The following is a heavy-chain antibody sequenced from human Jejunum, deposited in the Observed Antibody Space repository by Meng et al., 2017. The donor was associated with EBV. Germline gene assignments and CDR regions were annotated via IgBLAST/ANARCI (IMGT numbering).Heavy chain of an antibody. D-gene: IGHD4-17*01. CDR3: AMGPDYAKSGY. Sequence: QRQLQESGPGLVKPSETLSLTCTVSGGPISSSIYCWGWIRQPPGKGLEWIGSICFSDYTYHNPSLKSRVTISADTSKNQFSLSLTSVTAADTAVYYCAMGPDYAKSGYWGQGTLVTVAS. CDR2: ICFSDYT. V-gene: IGHV4-39*01. CDR1: GGPISSSIYC. J-gene: IGHJ4*02.